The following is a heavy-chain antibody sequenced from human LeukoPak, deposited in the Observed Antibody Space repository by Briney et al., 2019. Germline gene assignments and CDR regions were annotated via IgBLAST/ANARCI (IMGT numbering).Heavy chain of an antibody. Sequence: PSETLSLTCTVSGGSISSYYWSWIRQPPGEGLEWIGYIYYSGSTNYNPSLKSRVTISVDTSKNQFSLKLSSVTAADTAVYYCARGHGYYPRFDYWGQGTLVTVSS. J-gene: IGHJ4*02. V-gene: IGHV4-59*01. CDR3: ARGHGYYPRFDY. D-gene: IGHD3-22*01. CDR1: GGSISSYY. CDR2: IYYSGST.